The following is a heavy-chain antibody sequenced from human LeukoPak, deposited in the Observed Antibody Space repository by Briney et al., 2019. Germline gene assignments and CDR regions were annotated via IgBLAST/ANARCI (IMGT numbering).Heavy chain of an antibody. D-gene: IGHD2-15*01. J-gene: IGHJ5*02. CDR2: IYNSGTT. CDR1: GGSIRNSSFY. CDR3: AARYCSGGSCYFDP. Sequence: SETLSLTCAVSGGSIRNSSFYWGWIRQPPGKGLEWIASIYNSGTTYYNPSIKSRITIFVDTSKNQVSLKLRSVTAADTAVYYCAARYCSGGSCYFDPWGQGTLVTVSS. V-gene: IGHV4-39*01.